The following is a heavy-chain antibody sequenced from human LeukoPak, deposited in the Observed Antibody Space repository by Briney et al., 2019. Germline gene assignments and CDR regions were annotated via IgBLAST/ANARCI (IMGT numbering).Heavy chain of an antibody. V-gene: IGHV1-2*02. Sequence: GASVKVSCKASGYTFTGYYMHWVRQAPGQGLEWMGWINPNSGGTNYAQKFQGRVTMTRDTSISTAHMELSRLRSDDTAVYYCARVIPGDDDAFDIWGQGTMVTVSS. J-gene: IGHJ3*02. CDR3: ARVIPGDDDAFDI. CDR2: INPNSGGT. CDR1: GYTFTGYY. D-gene: IGHD7-27*01.